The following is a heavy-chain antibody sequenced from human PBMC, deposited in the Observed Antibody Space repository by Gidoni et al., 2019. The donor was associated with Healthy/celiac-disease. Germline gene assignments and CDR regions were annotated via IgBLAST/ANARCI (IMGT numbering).Heavy chain of an antibody. CDR2: ISSSSSTK. D-gene: IGHD6-13*01. V-gene: IGHV3-48*02. J-gene: IGHJ4*02. Sequence: EVQLVASGGGLVQPGGALRLSCAASGFTFRSYSMNWVRQAPGKGLEWVSYISSSSSTKYYADSVKGRFTISRDNAKNSLYLQMNSLRDEDTAVYYCARYSSSSLRKGDFDYWGQGTLVTVSS. CDR1: GFTFRSYS. CDR3: ARYSSSSLRKGDFDY.